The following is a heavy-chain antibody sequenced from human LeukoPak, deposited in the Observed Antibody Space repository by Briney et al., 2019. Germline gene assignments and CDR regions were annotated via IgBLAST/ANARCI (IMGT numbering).Heavy chain of an antibody. V-gene: IGHV1-69*13. J-gene: IGHJ4*02. CDR1: GCTFSSYA. D-gene: IGHD3-22*01. Sequence: ASVKVSCKASGCTFSSYAISWVRQAPGQGLEWMGGIIPIFGTANYAQKFQGRVTITADESTSTAYMELSSLRSEDTAVYYCATSYYDSSGSYDYWGQGTLVTVSS. CDR2: IIPIFGTA. CDR3: ATSYYDSSGSYDY.